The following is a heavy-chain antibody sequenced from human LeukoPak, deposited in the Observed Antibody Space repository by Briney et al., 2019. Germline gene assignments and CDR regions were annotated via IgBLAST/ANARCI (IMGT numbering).Heavy chain of an antibody. V-gene: IGHV3-33*06. CDR2: IWYDGSTT. Sequence: PGRSLRLSCAASGFTFRSYGMHWVRQAPGKGLEWVAGIWYDGSTTYYADSVKGRFTISRDNSKNMLYLQMNSLRAEDTAVYYCAKDSKSRYSGSYFDWFDPWGQGTLVTVSS. CDR3: AKDSKSRYSGSYFDWFDP. CDR1: GFTFRSYG. D-gene: IGHD1-26*01. J-gene: IGHJ5*02.